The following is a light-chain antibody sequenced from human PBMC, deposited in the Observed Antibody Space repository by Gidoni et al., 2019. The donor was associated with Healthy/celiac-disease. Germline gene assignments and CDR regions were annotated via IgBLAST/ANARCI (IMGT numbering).Light chain of an antibody. CDR1: QSVSSN. CDR2: GAS. Sequence: VMTQSQATLSVSPGERATLSCRASQSVSSNLAWYQQKPGQAPRLLIYGASTRATGIPARFSGSGSGTEFTLTISSLQSEDFAVYYCQQYNNCPPWTFGQGTKVEIK. J-gene: IGKJ1*01. V-gene: IGKV3-15*01. CDR3: QQYNNCPPWT.